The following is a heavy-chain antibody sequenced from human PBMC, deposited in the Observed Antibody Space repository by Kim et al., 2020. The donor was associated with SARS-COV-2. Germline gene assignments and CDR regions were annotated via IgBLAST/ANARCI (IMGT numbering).Heavy chain of an antibody. CDR3: AKDVLLWFGESLDY. D-gene: IGHD3-10*01. CDR1: GFTFSSYA. CDR2: ISGSGGST. Sequence: GGSLRLSCAASGFTFSSYAMSWVRQAPGKGLEWVSAISGSGGSTYYADSVKGRFTISRDNSKNTLYLQMNSLRAEDTAVYYCAKDVLLWFGESLDYWGQGTLVTVSS. V-gene: IGHV3-23*01. J-gene: IGHJ4*02.